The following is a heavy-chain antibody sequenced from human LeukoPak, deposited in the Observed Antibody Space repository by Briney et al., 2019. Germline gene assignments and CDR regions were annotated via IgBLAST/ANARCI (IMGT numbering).Heavy chain of an antibody. J-gene: IGHJ4*02. CDR2: ISSDGTIT. Sequence: PGGSLRLSCAASGFTLSSYWMHWVRQAPGKGLVWVSRISSDGTITNYADSVKGRFTIFRDNAKNTLYLQMNSLRVEDTAVYYCARFSPPPTWGQGTLVTVSS. V-gene: IGHV3-74*01. CDR1: GFTLSSYW. CDR3: ARFSPPPT.